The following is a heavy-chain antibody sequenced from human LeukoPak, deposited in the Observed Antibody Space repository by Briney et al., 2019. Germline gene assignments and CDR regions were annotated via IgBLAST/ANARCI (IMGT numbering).Heavy chain of an antibody. CDR2: INPNSGGT. CDR1: GCTFTGYY. V-gene: IGHV1-2*02. Sequence: ASVKVSCKASGCTFTGYYMHWVRQAPGQGLEWMGWINPNSGGTNYAQKFQGRVTMTRDTSISTAYMELSRLRSDDTAVYYCARGVVAEQYYFDYWGQGTLVTVSS. D-gene: IGHD2-15*01. CDR3: ARGVVAEQYYFDY. J-gene: IGHJ4*02.